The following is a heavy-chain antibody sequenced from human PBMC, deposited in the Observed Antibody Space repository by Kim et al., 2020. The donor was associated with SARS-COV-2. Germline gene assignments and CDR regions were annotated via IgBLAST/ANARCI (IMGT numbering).Heavy chain of an antibody. J-gene: IGHJ4*02. Sequence: CDADLVKGRFTITRDKAKNSLYVQIISLRDGDTAVYYCARSGYGGKALNYWGQGTLVTVSS. V-gene: IGHV3-48*02. CDR3: ARSGYGGKALNY. D-gene: IGHD4-17*01.